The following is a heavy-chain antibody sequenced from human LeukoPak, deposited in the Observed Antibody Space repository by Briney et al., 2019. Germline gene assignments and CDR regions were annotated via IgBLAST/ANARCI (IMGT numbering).Heavy chain of an antibody. V-gene: IGHV3-30-3*01. CDR2: ISYDGSNK. D-gene: IGHD3-22*01. CDR3: ARDVVDYDSSGYYSYFDY. J-gene: IGHJ4*02. Sequence: PGRSLRLSCAASGFTFSSYAMHWVRQAPGKGLEWVAVISYDGSNKYYADSVKGRFTISRDNSKNTPYLQMNSLRAEDTAVYYCARDVVDYDSSGYYSYFDYWGQGALVTVSS. CDR1: GFTFSSYA.